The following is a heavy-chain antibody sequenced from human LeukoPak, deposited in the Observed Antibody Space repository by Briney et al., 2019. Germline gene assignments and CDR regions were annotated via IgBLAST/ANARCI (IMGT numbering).Heavy chain of an antibody. D-gene: IGHD6-25*01. CDR3: ARAATERYYYGMDV. CDR2: INSDGSST. Sequence: PGGSLRLSCAASGFTFSSYWMHWVRQAPGKGLVWVSRINSDGSSTSYADSVKGRFTISRDNAKNTLYLQMNSLRAEDTAVYYCARAATERYYYGMDVWGRGTTVTVSS. V-gene: IGHV3-74*01. J-gene: IGHJ6*02. CDR1: GFTFSSYW.